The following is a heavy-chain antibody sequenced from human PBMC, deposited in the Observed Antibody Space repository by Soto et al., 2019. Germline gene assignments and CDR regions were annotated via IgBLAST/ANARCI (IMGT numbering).Heavy chain of an antibody. CDR1: GDSVSSNSAA. J-gene: IGHJ6*02. CDR3: ARDREFRCSSTSCYTYYYYYYGMDV. Sequence: SQTLSLTCAISGDSVSSNSAAWNWIRQSPSRGLEWLGRTYYRSKWYNDYAVSVKSRITINPDTSKNQFSLQLNSVTPEDTAVYYCARDREFRCSSTSCYTYYYYYYGMDVWGQGTTVTVSS. D-gene: IGHD2-2*02. CDR2: TYYRSKWYN. V-gene: IGHV6-1*01.